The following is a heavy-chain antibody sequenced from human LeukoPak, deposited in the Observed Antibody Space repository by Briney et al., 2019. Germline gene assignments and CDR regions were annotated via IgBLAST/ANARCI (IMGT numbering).Heavy chain of an antibody. CDR3: ARLWWRVDYYDSSGYVYFDY. V-gene: IGHV4-59*08. Sequence: PSETLSLTCTVSGGSISSHYWSWIRQPPGKGLEGIGFIHYSGSTNYNPSLKSRVTISVDTSKNQFSLKLSSVTAADTAVYYCARLWWRVDYYDSSGYVYFDYWGQGTLVTVSS. D-gene: IGHD3-22*01. J-gene: IGHJ4*02. CDR1: GGSISSHY. CDR2: IHYSGST.